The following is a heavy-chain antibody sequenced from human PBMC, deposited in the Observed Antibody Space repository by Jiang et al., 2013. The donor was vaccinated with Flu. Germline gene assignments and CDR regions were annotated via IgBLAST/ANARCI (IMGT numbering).Heavy chain of an antibody. V-gene: IGHV2-70*04. CDR1: GFSLSTNGMR. Sequence: KPTQTLTLTCTLSGFSLSTNGMRVSWIRQPPGKALEWLARIDWDDDKFYSTSLKTRLTISKDTAKNQVVLTMTNMDPVDTATYYCTRMIDSNYGYFQYWGQGTLVTVSS. D-gene: IGHD4-11*01. J-gene: IGHJ4*02. CDR2: IDWDDDK. CDR3: TRMIDSNYGYFQY.